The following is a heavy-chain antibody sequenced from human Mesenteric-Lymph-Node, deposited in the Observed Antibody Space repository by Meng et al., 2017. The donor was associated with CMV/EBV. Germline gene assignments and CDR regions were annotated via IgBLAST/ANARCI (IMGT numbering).Heavy chain of an antibody. CDR1: GYSVTNYW. CDR3: ARQGGWYFDL. J-gene: IGHJ2*01. V-gene: IGHV5-51*01. CDR2: IYPGNSDT. Sequence: ISCKDSGYSVTNYWIGWVRQMPGKGLEWMGIIYPGNSDTTYSPSFQGRVTISADKSINTAYLQWSSLKASDTAVYYCARQGGWYFDLWGRGTLVTVSS. D-gene: IGHD3-16*01.